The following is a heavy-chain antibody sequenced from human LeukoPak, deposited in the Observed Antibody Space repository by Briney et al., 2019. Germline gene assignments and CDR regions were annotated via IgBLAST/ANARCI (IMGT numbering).Heavy chain of an antibody. CDR3: ARRYAAAASWFDY. V-gene: IGHV4-39*01. D-gene: IGHD6-13*01. CDR1: GGSISSSSYY. J-gene: IGHJ4*02. Sequence: SETLSLTCTASGGSISSSSYYWGWIRQPPGKGLEWIGSIYYSGGTYYNPSLKSRVTISVDTSKNQFSLKLSSVTAADTAVYYCARRYAAAASWFDYWGQGTLVTVSS. CDR2: IYYSGGT.